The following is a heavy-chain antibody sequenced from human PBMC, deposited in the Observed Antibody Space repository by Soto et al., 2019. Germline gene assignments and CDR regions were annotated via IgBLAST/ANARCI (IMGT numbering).Heavy chain of an antibody. CDR2: LYSAGRI. J-gene: IGHJ6*03. CDR3: ASYYGSGGNYYFFDV. D-gene: IGHD3-10*01. CDR1: GFTVSSKY. Sequence: EVQAVESGGGLVQPGGSLRLSCAASGFTVSSKYMGWVRQGPGKGLECVSVLYSAGRIPYADSVKGRFTISRDNSGTTLYLQMNSLRAEDTAVYYCASYYGSGGNYYFFDVWGKGTTVTVSS. V-gene: IGHV3-66*01.